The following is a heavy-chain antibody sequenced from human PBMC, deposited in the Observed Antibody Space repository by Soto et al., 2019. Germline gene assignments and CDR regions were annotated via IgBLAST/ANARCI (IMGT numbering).Heavy chain of an antibody. D-gene: IGHD5-12*01. CDR2: ITNSGDRT. J-gene: IGHJ3*02. CDR1: GFTFSNYA. Sequence: EVQLLESGGTLVQPGGSLRLSCAASGFTFSNYAMSWVRQAPGKGLEWVSAITNSGDRTYYTDSVKGRYSISRDNSKNTLFLQMSSLRDDDTTVYYCAKPLDSGYVSGAFDIWGRGTMVIVSS. CDR3: AKPLDSGYVSGAFDI. V-gene: IGHV3-23*01.